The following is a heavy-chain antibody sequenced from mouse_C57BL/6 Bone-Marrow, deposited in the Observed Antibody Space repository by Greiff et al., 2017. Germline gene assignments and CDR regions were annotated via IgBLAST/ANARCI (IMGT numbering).Heavy chain of an antibody. CDR3: ARDPPYDYDEGGYAMDY. D-gene: IGHD2-4*01. CDR1: GYSITSGYY. J-gene: IGHJ4*01. CDR2: ISYDGSN. Sequence: EVKLQESGPGLVKPSQSLSLTCSVTGYSITSGYYWNWIRQFPGNKLEWMGYISYDGSNNYNPSLKNRISITRDTSKNQFFLKLNSVTTEDTATYYCARDPPYDYDEGGYAMDYWGQGTSVTVSS. V-gene: IGHV3-6*01.